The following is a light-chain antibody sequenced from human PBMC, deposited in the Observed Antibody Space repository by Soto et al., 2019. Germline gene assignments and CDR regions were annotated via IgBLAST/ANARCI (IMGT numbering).Light chain of an antibody. V-gene: IGKV3-15*01. CDR2: GAS. CDR3: QQYNNWPLT. Sequence: EIVMTQSPATLSLSPGERATLSCRASQSVISNFALYQQKPCQAPRLLIYGASTRATGNPARFSGSGSGTEFTLTISSLQSEDFAVYYCQQYNNWPLTFGGGTNLEIK. CDR1: QSVISN. J-gene: IGKJ4*01.